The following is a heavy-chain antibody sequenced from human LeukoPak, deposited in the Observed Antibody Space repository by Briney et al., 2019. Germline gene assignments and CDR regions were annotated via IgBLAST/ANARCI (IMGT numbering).Heavy chain of an antibody. V-gene: IGHV3-23*01. CDR3: AKADLVWIAVADYFDY. CDR2: ISGSGGST. D-gene: IGHD6-19*01. J-gene: IGHJ4*02. Sequence: PGRSLRLSCAASGFTFSSYAMSWVRQAPGKGLEWVSAISGSGGSTYYADSVKGRFTISRDNSKNTLYLQMNSLRAEDTAVYYCAKADLVWIAVADYFDYWGQGTLVTVSS. CDR1: GFTFSSYA.